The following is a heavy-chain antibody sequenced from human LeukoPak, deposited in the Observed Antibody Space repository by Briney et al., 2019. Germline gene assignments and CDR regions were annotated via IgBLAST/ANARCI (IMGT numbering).Heavy chain of an antibody. Sequence: ASVKVSCKASGYTFTSYDINWVRQASGQGLEWMGWMNPNSGNTGYAQNFQGRVTMTRDTSIRTAYTELSSLGSEDTAVYYCARGRGSRSFDYWGQGTLVTVSS. J-gene: IGHJ4*02. CDR1: GYTFTSYD. V-gene: IGHV1-8*01. CDR3: ARGRGSRSFDY. CDR2: MNPNSGNT.